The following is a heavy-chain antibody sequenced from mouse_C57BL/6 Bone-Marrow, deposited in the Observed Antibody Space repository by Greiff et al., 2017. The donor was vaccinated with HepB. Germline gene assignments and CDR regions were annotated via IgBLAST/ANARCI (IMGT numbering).Heavy chain of an antibody. Sequence: EVKVVESGGDLVKPGGSLKLSCAASGFTFSSYGMSWVRQTPDKRLEWVATISSGGSYTYYPDSVKGRFTISRDNAKNTLYLQMSSLKSEDTAMYYCARHDPVYAMDYWGQGTSVTVSS. CDR2: ISSGGSYT. V-gene: IGHV5-6*01. CDR1: GFTFSSYG. CDR3: ARHDPVYAMDY. J-gene: IGHJ4*01.